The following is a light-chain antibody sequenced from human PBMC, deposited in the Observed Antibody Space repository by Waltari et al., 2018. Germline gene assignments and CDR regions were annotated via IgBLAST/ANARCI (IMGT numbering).Light chain of an antibody. CDR2: DAS. Sequence: EIVLTQSPGTLSLSPGERAPLPCRASQSITSNYLAWYQQRPGKAPRLLIYDASTRATGIPDRFSGSGSGTDFTLTISRLEPEDFAVYYCQQCGRSLYTFGQGTTLEIK. V-gene: IGKV3-20*01. J-gene: IGKJ2*01. CDR1: QSITSNY. CDR3: QQCGRSLYT.